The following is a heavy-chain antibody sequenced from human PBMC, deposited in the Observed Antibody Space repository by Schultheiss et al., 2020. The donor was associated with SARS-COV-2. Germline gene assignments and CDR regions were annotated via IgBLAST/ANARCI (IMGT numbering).Heavy chain of an antibody. J-gene: IGHJ2*01. CDR1: GGSIRDYY. CDR3: ARAKGVYWYFDL. D-gene: IGHD3-16*01. Sequence: SETLSLTCTVSGGSIRDYYWTWIRQPPGKGLEWIGSIYYSGSTYYNPSLKSRITISVDTSKNQFSLKLSSVTAADTAVYYCARAKGVYWYFDLWGRGTLVTVSS. CDR2: IYYSGST. V-gene: IGHV4-59*12.